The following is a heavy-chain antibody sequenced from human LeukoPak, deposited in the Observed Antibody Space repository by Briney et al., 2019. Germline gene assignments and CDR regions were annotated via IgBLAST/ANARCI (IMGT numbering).Heavy chain of an antibody. CDR3: AKGAVESLDYYFYMEV. CDR1: GLTFSSYA. J-gene: IGHJ6*03. V-gene: IGHV3-23*01. CDR2: ISGSGGTT. Sequence: GGSLRLSCVASGLTFSSYAMNWVRQAPGKGLQWVSSISGSGGTTYIADPVKGRFTISRDNSKNTLFLEMNSLRVEDTALYYCAKGAVESLDYYFYMEVWGTGTTVTVSS.